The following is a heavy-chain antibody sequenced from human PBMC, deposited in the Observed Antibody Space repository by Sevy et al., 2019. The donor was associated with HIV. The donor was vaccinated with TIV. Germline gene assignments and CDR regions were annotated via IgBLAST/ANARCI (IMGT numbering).Heavy chain of an antibody. Sequence: SETLSLTCTVSGGSISSYYWSWIRQPPGKGVEWIGYIYYSGSTNYNPSLKSRVTISVDTSKNQFSLKLSSVTAADTAVYYCARGSIPYYFDYWGQGTLVTVSS. V-gene: IGHV4-59*01. CDR2: IYYSGST. CDR1: GGSISSYY. CDR3: ARGSIPYYFDY. J-gene: IGHJ4*02. D-gene: IGHD2-2*02.